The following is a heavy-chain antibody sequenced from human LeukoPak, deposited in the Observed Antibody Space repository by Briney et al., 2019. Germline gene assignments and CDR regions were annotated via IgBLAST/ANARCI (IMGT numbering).Heavy chain of an antibody. J-gene: IGHJ6*03. V-gene: IGHV4-34*01. Sequence: SETLSLTCTVSGGSISSYYWSWIRQPPGKGLEWVGEINHSGSTNYNPSLKSRVTISVDTSKNQFSLKLSSVTAADTAVYYCARGYSSSWYDGYYYYYMDVWGKGTTVTISS. D-gene: IGHD6-13*01. CDR1: GGSISSYY. CDR2: INHSGST. CDR3: ARGYSSSWYDGYYYYYMDV.